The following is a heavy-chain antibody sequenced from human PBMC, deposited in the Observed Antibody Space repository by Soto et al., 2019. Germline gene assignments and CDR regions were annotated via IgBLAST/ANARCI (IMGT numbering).Heavy chain of an antibody. CDR1: GFTFGSYS. CDR2: ISSSSSTI. Sequence: GGSLRLSCAASGFTFGSYSMNWVRQAPGKGLEWVSYISSSSSTIYYADSVKGRFTISRDNAKNSLYLQMNSLRAEDTAVYYCARPTLGQQLVYYYYYYGMDVWGQGTTVTVSS. J-gene: IGHJ6*02. V-gene: IGHV3-48*01. D-gene: IGHD6-13*01. CDR3: ARPTLGQQLVYYYYYYGMDV.